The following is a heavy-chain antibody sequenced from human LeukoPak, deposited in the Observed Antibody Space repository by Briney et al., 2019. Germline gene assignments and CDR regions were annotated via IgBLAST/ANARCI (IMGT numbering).Heavy chain of an antibody. J-gene: IGHJ6*04. V-gene: IGHV4-59*01. CDR3: ARDPITMVRGVSYYYGMDV. CDR1: GGSISSYY. Sequence: PSETLSLTCTVSGGSISSYYWSWIRQPPGQGLEWIGYIYYSGSTNYNPSLKSRVTISVDTSKNQFSLKLSSVTAADTAVYYCARDPITMVRGVSYYYGMDVWGKGTTVTVSS. CDR2: IYYSGST. D-gene: IGHD3-10*01.